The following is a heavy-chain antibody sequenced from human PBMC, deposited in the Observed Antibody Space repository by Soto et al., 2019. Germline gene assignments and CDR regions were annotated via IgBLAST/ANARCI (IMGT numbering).Heavy chain of an antibody. CDR2: ISGSGGST. Sequence: EVQLLESGGGLVQPGGSLRLSCAASGFTFSSYAMSWVRQAPGKGLEWVSAISGSGGSTYYADSVKGRFTISRDNSKNTLYLQMNSLRAEDTAVYYCAKALYYDFWSGYSHYYCGMDVWGQGTTVTVSS. V-gene: IGHV3-23*01. D-gene: IGHD3-3*01. CDR1: GFTFSSYA. CDR3: AKALYYDFWSGYSHYYCGMDV. J-gene: IGHJ6*02.